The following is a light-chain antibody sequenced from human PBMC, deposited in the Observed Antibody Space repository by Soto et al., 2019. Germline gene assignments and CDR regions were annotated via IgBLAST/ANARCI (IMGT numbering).Light chain of an antibody. J-gene: IGKJ1*01. V-gene: IGKV1-27*01. CDR1: QGISNY. CDR3: QKYNSAPRT. CDR2: AAS. Sequence: DIQMTQSPSSLSASVGDRVTITCRASQGISNYLAWYQQKPGKVPKLLIYAASTLQSGVPSRFSGSGSGTDFTLTIISLQTEDVAICYCQKYNSAPRTFGQGTKVEIK.